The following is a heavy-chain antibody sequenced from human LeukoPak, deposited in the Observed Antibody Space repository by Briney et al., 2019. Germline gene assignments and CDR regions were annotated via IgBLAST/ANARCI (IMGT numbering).Heavy chain of an antibody. CDR1: GFTFSDYY. V-gene: IGHV3-11*01. CDR3: AKDLGLWFGKTGNDAFDI. Sequence: GGSLRLSCAASGFTFSDYYMSWIRQAPGKGLEWVSYISSSGSNIHYADSVKGRFTISRDNSKNTLYLQMNSLRAEDTAVYYCAKDLGLWFGKTGNDAFDIWGQGTMVTVSS. J-gene: IGHJ3*02. D-gene: IGHD3-10*01. CDR2: ISSSGSNI.